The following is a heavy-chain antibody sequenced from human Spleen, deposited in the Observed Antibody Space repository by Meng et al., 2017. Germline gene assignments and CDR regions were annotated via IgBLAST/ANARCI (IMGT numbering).Heavy chain of an antibody. CDR2: ISPSGGTI. D-gene: IGHD5-12*01. V-gene: IGHV3-48*03. J-gene: IGHJ4*02. CDR1: GFSFSSYE. CDR3: VRTSGYDIF. Sequence: GESLKISCAASGFSFSSYEMNWVRQAPGKGLKWVSYISPSGGTIYYADSVKGRFTISRDNAKNSVFLQMNSLRAEDTAVYYCVRTSGYDIFWGQGTLVTVSS.